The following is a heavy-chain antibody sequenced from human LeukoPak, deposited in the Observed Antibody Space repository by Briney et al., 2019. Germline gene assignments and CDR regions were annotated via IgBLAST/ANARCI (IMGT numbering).Heavy chain of an antibody. CDR2: INPNSGGT. CDR3: ARVLGTYYYDSSGYYSTNFDY. Sequence: ASVKVSCKASGYTFTGDYMHWVRQARGQGLEWMGWINPNSGGTNYAQKFQGRVTMTRDTSISTAYMELSRLRSDDTAVYCCARVLGTYYYDSSGYYSTNFDYWGQGTLVTVSS. V-gene: IGHV1-2*02. D-gene: IGHD3-22*01. CDR1: GYTFTGDY. J-gene: IGHJ4*02.